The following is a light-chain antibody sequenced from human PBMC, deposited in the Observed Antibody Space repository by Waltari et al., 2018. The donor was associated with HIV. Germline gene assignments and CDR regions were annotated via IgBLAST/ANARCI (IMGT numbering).Light chain of an antibody. Sequence: QSALTQPASAPGSPGQSSTISCPGTSTDVGGYNHVYWYQHHPGKSPELMIYDVSNRLSGVSNRFSGSKSGNTASLTISGLQAEDEADYYCSSYTSSSVVFGGGTKLTVV. V-gene: IGLV2-14*03. CDR3: SSYTSSSVV. CDR2: DVS. CDR1: STDVGGYNH. J-gene: IGLJ2*01.